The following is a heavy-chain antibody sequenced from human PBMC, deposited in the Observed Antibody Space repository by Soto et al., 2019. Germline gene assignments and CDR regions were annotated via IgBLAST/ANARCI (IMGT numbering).Heavy chain of an antibody. D-gene: IGHD6-19*01. CDR3: ARDSYSSGYYYGMDV. CDR1: GFTFSSYE. V-gene: IGHV3-48*03. CDR2: ISSSGSTI. J-gene: IGHJ6*02. Sequence: GGSLRLSCAASGFTFSSYEMNWVGQAPGKGLEWVSYISSSGSTIYYADSVKGRFTISRDNAKNSLYLQMNSLRAEDTAVYYCARDSYSSGYYYGMDVWGQGTTVTVSS.